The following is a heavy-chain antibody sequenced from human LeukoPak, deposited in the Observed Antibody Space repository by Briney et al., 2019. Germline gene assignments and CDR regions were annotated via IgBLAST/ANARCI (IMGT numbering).Heavy chain of an antibody. CDR2: IDTDGSFT. D-gene: IGHD1-26*01. Sequence: GGSLRLSCAASGFTFSSYWMHWVRQAPGKGLVWVSRIDTDGSFTSYADSVRGRFTISRDNAKNTLYLQMSSLRAEDTAVYYRIRGTAGAPGNDYLGQGTLVTVSS. CDR1: GFTFSSYW. CDR3: IRGTAGAPGNDY. J-gene: IGHJ4*02. V-gene: IGHV3-74*01.